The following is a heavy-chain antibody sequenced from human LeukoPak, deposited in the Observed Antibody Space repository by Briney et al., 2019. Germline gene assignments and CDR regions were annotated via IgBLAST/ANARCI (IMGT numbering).Heavy chain of an antibody. Sequence: GGSLRLSCAASGFTFSTYSMNWVRQAPGKGLEWLSYITSSSSTIYYADSVQGRFTISRDNAKSSLYLQMNSLRVEDTAVYYCARDRVGAYWGQGTLVTVSS. J-gene: IGHJ4*02. V-gene: IGHV3-48*01. CDR1: GFTFSTYS. CDR3: ARDRVGAY. CDR2: ITSSSSTI. D-gene: IGHD1-26*01.